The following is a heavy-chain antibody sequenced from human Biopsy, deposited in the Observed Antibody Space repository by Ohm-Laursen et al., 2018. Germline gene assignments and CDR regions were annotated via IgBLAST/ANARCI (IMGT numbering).Heavy chain of an antibody. J-gene: IGHJ4*02. CDR2: SGAYNGKT. V-gene: IGHV1-18*01. D-gene: IGHD3-3*01. CDR3: ARDRPSVSTYGVD. Sequence: GSSVKVSCKASGYTFSMYAIIWVRQAPGQGLEWMGWSGAYNGKTNYAQKFQGRLTMTTDTSTSTAYMELRSLRSDDTAVYYCARDRPSVSTYGVDWGQGTLVTVSS. CDR1: GYTFSMYA.